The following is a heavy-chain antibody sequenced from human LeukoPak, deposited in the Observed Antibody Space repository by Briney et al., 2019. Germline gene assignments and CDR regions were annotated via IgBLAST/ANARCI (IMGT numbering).Heavy chain of an antibody. CDR1: GFTFSSYW. V-gene: IGHV3-48*01. D-gene: IGHD6-19*01. Sequence: TGGSLRLSCAASGFTFSSYWMHWVRQAPGKGLEWVSYISSSSSTIYYADSVKGRFTISRDNAKNSLYLQMNSLRAEDTAVYYCARAQAAGWGQGTLVTVSS. CDR3: ARAQAAG. J-gene: IGHJ4*02. CDR2: ISSSSSTI.